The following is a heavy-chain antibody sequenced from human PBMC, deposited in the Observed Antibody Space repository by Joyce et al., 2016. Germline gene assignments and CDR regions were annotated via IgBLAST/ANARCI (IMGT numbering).Heavy chain of an antibody. CDR3: ATTNVDTAHDAFDI. CDR2: IYYSGST. J-gene: IGHJ3*02. V-gene: IGHV4-59*01. D-gene: IGHD5-18*01. CDR1: GGSISSYY. Sequence: QVQLQESGPGLVKPSETLSLTCSVSGGSISSYYWSWIRQPPGKGLEWIGYIYYSGSTDYNPSLKSRVTLSVDASKNQFSLKLSSVTAADTAVYYCATTNVDTAHDAFDIWGQGTMVTVSS.